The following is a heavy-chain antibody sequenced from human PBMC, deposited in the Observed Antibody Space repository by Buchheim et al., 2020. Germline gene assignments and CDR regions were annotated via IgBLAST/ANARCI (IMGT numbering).Heavy chain of an antibody. D-gene: IGHD6-19*01. Sequence: QVQLRESGPGLLKPSGTLSLTCAVSGASISNGHWWPWVRQPPGKGPEWIGEVHQSGSTNSNPSLKIRVPIPVDKSKNQFSLNLSSVTAADTAVYYCAASSGWYRIDSWGQGTL. CDR2: VHQSGST. J-gene: IGHJ4*02. V-gene: IGHV4-4*02. CDR3: AASSGWYRIDS. CDR1: GASISNGHW.